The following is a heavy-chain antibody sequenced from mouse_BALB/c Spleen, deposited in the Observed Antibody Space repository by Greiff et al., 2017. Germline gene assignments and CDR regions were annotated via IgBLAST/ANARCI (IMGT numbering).Heavy chain of an antibody. D-gene: IGHD2-4*01. Sequence: QVQLQQSGAELARPGASVKLSCKASGYTFTSYWMQWVKQRPGQGLEWIGAIYPGDGDTRYTQKFKGKATLTADKSSSTAYMQLSSLTSEDSAVYFCARTTTMITKGYYAMDYWGQGTSVTVSS. J-gene: IGHJ4*01. CDR2: IYPGDGDT. CDR1: GYTFTSYW. V-gene: IGHV1-87*01. CDR3: ARTTTMITKGYYAMDY.